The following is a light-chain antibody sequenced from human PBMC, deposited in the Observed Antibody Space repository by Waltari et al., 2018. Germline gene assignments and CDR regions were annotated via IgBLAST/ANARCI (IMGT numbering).Light chain of an antibody. CDR3: QQYYNTPKT. CDR1: QDISSS. J-gene: IGKJ1*01. V-gene: IGKV1-NL1*01. Sequence: DFQMTQSPSSLSASVGDRVPITCRASQDISSSLAWYQQKPGKAPKLLLYAASRLESGVPSRFSGSGSGTDYSLTVSSLQPEDFATYFCQQYYNTPKTFGQGTKVEI. CDR2: AAS.